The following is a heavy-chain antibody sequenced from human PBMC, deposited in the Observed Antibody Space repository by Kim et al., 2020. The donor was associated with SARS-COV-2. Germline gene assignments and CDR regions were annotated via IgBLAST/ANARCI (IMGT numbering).Heavy chain of an antibody. CDR2: ISYDGSNK. D-gene: IGHD3-22*01. J-gene: IGHJ1*01. CDR1: GFTFSSYG. CDR3: AKGSNYYDSSGYYYGAEYFQH. V-gene: IGHV3-30*18. Sequence: GGSLRLSCAASGFTFSSYGMHWVRQAPGKGLEWVAVISYDGSNKYYADSVKGRFTISRDNSKNTLYLQMNSLRAEDTAVYYCAKGSNYYDSSGYYYGAEYFQHWGQGTLVTVSS.